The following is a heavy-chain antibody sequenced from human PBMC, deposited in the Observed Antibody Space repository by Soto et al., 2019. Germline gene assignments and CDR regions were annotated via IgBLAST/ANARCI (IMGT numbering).Heavy chain of an antibody. V-gene: IGHV3-23*01. D-gene: IGHD6-13*01. CDR1: GFTFSSYA. J-gene: IGHJ4*02. CDR3: AKYSSSWYSGPKDY. CDR2: ISGSGGST. Sequence: PGGSLRLSCAASGFTFSSYAMSWVRQAPGKGLEWVSAISGSGGSTYYADSVKGRFTISRDNSKNTLYLQMNSLRAEDTAVYYCAKYSSSWYSGPKDYWGQGTLVTVSS.